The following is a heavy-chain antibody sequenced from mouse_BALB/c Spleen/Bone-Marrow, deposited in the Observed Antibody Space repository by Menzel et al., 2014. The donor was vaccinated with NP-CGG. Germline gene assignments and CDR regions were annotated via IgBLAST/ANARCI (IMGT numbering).Heavy chain of an antibody. V-gene: IGHV2-9*02. D-gene: IGHD3-2*02. CDR2: IWAGGST. CDR3: ARVTSSAVGAMDY. CDR1: GFSLTNYG. Sequence: VKLMESGPGLVAPSQSLSITCTVSGFSLTNYGVHWVRQPPEKGLEWLGVIWAGGSTNYNSALMSRLSISKDNSKSQVFLKMNSLQTDDTAMYYCARVTSSAVGAMDYWGQGTSVTVSS. J-gene: IGHJ4*01.